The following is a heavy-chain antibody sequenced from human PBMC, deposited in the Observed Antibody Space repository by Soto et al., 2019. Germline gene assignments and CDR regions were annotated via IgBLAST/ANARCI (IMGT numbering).Heavy chain of an antibody. V-gene: IGHV3-23*01. Sequence: PGGYLRLSCAASGFSFSNYAMSCFRQAPGKGLEWVSAISGSDGSTYYADSVKGRFTMSRDDPKNRLYLQMNSLRDEDTAVYYCAKDIVVVPAASDAFDMWGQGKMVTVSS. D-gene: IGHD2-2*01. CDR1: GFSFSNYA. CDR2: ISGSDGST. CDR3: AKDIVVVPAASDAFDM. J-gene: IGHJ3*02.